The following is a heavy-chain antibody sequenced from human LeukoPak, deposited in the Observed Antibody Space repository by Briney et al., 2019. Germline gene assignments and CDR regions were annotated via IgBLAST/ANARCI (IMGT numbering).Heavy chain of an antibody. CDR1: GFTFSSYA. V-gene: IGHV3-23*05. J-gene: IGHJ6*03. CDR3: AKVGIAVAGPLYMDV. Sequence: RQSLRLSCAASGFTFSSYAMSWVRQAPGKGLEWVSGILAGVERTYYADSAKGRFTISRDTSKNTLYVQMNSLSAEDTAVYYCAKVGIAVAGPLYMDVWGKRTTVTV. D-gene: IGHD6-19*01. CDR2: ILAGVERT.